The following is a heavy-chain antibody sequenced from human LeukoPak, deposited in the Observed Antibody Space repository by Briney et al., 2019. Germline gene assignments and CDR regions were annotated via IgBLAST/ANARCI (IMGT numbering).Heavy chain of an antibody. J-gene: IGHJ4*02. V-gene: IGHV3-66*02. CDR3: ASRLGTRGY. CDR2: IYRGGST. Sequence: PGGSLRLSCAASGFNVSNNFISWVRQAPGKGLEWVSVIYRGGSTHYADSVKGRFSVSRDNSKNTVYLQMNSLRAEDTAVYYCASRLGTRGYWGQGTLVTVSS. D-gene: IGHD7-27*01. CDR1: GFNVSNNF.